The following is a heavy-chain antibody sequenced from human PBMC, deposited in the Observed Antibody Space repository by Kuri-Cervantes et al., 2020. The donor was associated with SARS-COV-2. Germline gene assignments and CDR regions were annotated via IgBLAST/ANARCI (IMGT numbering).Heavy chain of an antibody. CDR3: SRRTVGHFDL. CDR1: GGSISSYY. D-gene: IGHD3-16*01. Sequence: GSLRLSCTVSGGSISSYYWSWIRQHAEKGLEWIGRSYTSGSTNYNPSLKSRVTMSVETSKNQFSLKLSSVTAADTAVYYCSRRTVGHFDLWGRGTLVTDSS. V-gene: IGHV4-4*07. CDR2: SYTSGST. J-gene: IGHJ2*01.